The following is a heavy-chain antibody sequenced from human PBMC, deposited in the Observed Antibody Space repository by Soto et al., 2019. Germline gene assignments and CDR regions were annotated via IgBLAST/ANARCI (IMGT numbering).Heavy chain of an antibody. V-gene: IGHV3-7*01. CDR3: ALGRTGLDV. J-gene: IGHJ6*02. Sequence: VQLVESGGGLVQPGGSLRLSCAASGFTFNKCWMTWVRQAPGKGLEWVANIQQVGSEKYYVDSVKGRFTISRDNADNSLYLQMNGLRAEDTAVYYCALGRTGLDVWGQGTTVTVSS. CDR1: GFTFNKCW. CDR2: IQQVGSEK. D-gene: IGHD7-27*01.